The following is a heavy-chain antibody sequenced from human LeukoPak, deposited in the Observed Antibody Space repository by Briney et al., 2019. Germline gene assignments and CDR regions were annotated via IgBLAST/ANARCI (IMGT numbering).Heavy chain of an antibody. CDR1: GFTFSDYN. CDR2: IWYDGSNK. Sequence: GGSLRLSCAASGFTFSDYNMHWVRQAPGKGLEWVAVIWYDGSNKYYADSVKGRFTISRDNSKNTLYLQMNSLRAEDTAVYYCAKVSRRSGIWFDPWGQGTLVTVSS. V-gene: IGHV3-33*06. J-gene: IGHJ5*02. CDR3: AKVSRRSGIWFDP. D-gene: IGHD3-10*01.